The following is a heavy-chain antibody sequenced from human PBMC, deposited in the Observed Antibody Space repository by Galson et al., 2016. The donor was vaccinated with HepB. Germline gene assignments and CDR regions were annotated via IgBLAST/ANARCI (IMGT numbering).Heavy chain of an antibody. CDR3: ARGGHIVVVTSTRNFDPFNI. D-gene: IGHD2-21*02. CDR2: ISYDGSNK. J-gene: IGHJ3*02. Sequence: SLRLSCAASRFTFSNYTMHWVRQAPGKGLEWVAFISYDGSNKYYADSVKGRFTISRDNSRNTLYLHMSSVTTEDTAMYYCARGGHIVVVTSTRNFDPFNIGGQGTLVTVTS. CDR1: RFTFSNYT. V-gene: IGHV3-30-3*01.